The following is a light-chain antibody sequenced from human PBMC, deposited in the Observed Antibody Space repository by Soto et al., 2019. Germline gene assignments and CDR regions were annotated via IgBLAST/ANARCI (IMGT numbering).Light chain of an antibody. CDR3: QQSYSTPPT. Sequence: DIQMTQSPSSLSASVGDRVTITCRASQSISSYLNWYQQKPGKAPNLLIYATSRLQSGVPSRFSGSGSGTDFTLTISSLQPEDFATYYCQQSYSTPPTFGQGTKVEIK. J-gene: IGKJ2*01. CDR1: QSISSY. CDR2: ATS. V-gene: IGKV1-39*01.